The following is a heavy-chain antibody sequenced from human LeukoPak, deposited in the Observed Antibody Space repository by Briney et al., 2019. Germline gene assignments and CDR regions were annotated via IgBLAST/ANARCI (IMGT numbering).Heavy chain of an antibody. J-gene: IGHJ4*02. V-gene: IGHV4-59*01. D-gene: IGHD3-10*01. CDR3: ARTYYYGAGRYFDY. CDR2: IYHSGST. Sequence: SETLSLTCTVSGCPISSYYWSWIRQPPGKGLDWIGYIYHSGSTNYNPSLKSRFTISLDTSKNQFSLKLSSVTAADTAVYYCARTYYYGAGRYFDYWGQGTLVTVAS. CDR1: GCPISSYY.